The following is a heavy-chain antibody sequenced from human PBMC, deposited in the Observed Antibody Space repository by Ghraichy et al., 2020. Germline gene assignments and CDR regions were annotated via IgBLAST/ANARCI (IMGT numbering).Heavy chain of an antibody. CDR3: ATGGIAAAGTREGRHNWFDP. D-gene: IGHD6-13*01. CDR1: GGSFSGYY. V-gene: IGHV4-34*01. CDR2: INHSGRT. J-gene: IGHJ5*02. Sequence: SETLSLTCAVYGGSFSGYYWSWIRQPPGKGLEWIGEINHSGRTNYNPSLKSRVTISVDTSKNQFSLKLSSVTAADTAVYYCATGGIAAAGTREGRHNWFDPWGQGTLVTVSS.